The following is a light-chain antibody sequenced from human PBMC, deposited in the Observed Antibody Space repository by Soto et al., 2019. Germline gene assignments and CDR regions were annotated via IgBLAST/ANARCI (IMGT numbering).Light chain of an antibody. V-gene: IGKV1-33*01. CDR3: QQYDNLPLT. J-gene: IGKJ4*01. CDR2: DAS. CDR1: QDIANY. Sequence: DIQMTQSPSSLSASVGDRVTITCQARQDIANYLNGYQQKAGRAPKFLIYDASNLETGVPSRFSGSGSGTDFTLTISSLQPEDIATYYCQQYDNLPLTFGGGTKVEIK.